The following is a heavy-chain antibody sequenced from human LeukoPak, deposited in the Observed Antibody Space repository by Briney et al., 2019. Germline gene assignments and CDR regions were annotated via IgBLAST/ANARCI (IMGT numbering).Heavy chain of an antibody. Sequence: GGSLRLSCAASGFSFSTYAMSWVRQAPGKGLEWVSSISGSGYSTYYADSVKGRFTISRDTSKSTLYLQMNSLRAEDTAVYYCAKDRSDNTTWYVGSHWGQGTLVTASS. CDR2: ISGSGYST. J-gene: IGHJ4*02. D-gene: IGHD3-10*02. CDR3: AKDRSDNTTWYVGSH. CDR1: GFSFSTYA. V-gene: IGHV3-23*01.